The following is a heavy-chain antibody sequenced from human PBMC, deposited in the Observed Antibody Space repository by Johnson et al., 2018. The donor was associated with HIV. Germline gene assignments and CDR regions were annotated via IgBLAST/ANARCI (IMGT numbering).Heavy chain of an antibody. CDR2: ISYDGSNK. J-gene: IGHJ3*02. CDR1: GFTLSSYA. CDR3: ASLGLDLLVKAPLSVVFDAFDI. D-gene: IGHD3-16*01. Sequence: QVQLVESGGGVVQPGRSLRLSCAASGFTLSSYAMHWVRQAPGKGLEWVAVISYDGSNKYYADSVKGRFTISRDNSKNTLYLQMNSLRAEDTAVYYCASLGLDLLVKAPLSVVFDAFDIWGQGTMVTVSS. V-gene: IGHV3-30-3*01.